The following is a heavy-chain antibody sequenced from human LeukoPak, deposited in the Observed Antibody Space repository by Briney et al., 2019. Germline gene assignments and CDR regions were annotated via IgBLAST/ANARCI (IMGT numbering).Heavy chain of an antibody. Sequence: SVKVSCKASGGTFSSYAISWVRQAPGQGLEWMGGIIPIFGTANYAQKFQGRVTITADKSTSTAYMELSSLRSEDTAVYYCAKASGSGSYYEGFDYWGQGTLVTVSS. J-gene: IGHJ4*02. V-gene: IGHV1-69*06. CDR3: AKASGSGSYYEGFDY. D-gene: IGHD3-10*01. CDR1: GGTFSSYA. CDR2: IIPIFGTA.